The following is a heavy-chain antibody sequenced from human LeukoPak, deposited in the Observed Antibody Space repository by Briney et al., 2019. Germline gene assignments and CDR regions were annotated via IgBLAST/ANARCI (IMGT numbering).Heavy chain of an antibody. CDR2: IKQDGSEK. V-gene: IGHV3-7*03. J-gene: IGHJ4*02. CDR1: GFTFSSYW. Sequence: HPGGSLRLSCAASGFTFSSYWMSWVRQAPGKGLEWVANIKQDGSEKYYVDSVKGRFTISRDNAKNSLYLQMNSLRAEDTAVYYCAKETPGIAHRYFDYWGQGTLVTVSS. D-gene: IGHD6-13*01. CDR3: AKETPGIAHRYFDY.